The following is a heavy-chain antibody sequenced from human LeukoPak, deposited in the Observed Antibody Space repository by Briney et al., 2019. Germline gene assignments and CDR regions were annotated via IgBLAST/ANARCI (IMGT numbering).Heavy chain of an antibody. Sequence: ASVKVSCKASGYTFTSSAMNWVRQAPGQGLEWMGWINTNTGNPTYAQGFTGRFVFSLDTSVSTAYLQITSLKAEDTAVYYCARLDYYDTSDYSNGNFDYWGQGTLVTVSS. V-gene: IGHV7-4-1*02. D-gene: IGHD3-22*01. CDR1: GYTFTSSA. CDR2: INTNTGNP. J-gene: IGHJ4*02. CDR3: ARLDYYDTSDYSNGNFDY.